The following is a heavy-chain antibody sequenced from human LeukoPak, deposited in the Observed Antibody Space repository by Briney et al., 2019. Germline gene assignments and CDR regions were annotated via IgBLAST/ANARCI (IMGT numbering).Heavy chain of an antibody. D-gene: IGHD3-22*01. CDR3: ARGYYYDSSGFDY. Sequence: SETLSLTCAVYGGSFSGYYWSWIRQPPGKGLEWIGEINHSGSTNYNPSLKSRVTISVDTSKNQFSLQLNSVTPEDTAVYYCARGYYYDSSGFDYWGQGTLVTVSS. V-gene: IGHV4-34*01. CDR1: GGSFSGYY. J-gene: IGHJ4*02. CDR2: INHSGST.